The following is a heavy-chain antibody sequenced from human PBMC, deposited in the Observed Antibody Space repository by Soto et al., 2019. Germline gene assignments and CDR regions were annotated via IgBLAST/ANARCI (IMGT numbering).Heavy chain of an antibody. CDR1: GGSISSGDHY. CDR3: ASLFYDFWRSYSLQY. CDR2: ISYSGDT. J-gene: IGHJ4*02. D-gene: IGHD3-3*01. Sequence: PSETLSLTCTVSGGSISSGDHYWSWIRQPPGKGLEWIGYISYSGDTYYNPSLKSRVAISGDTSNNQFSLELSSVTAADTAVYYCASLFYDFWRSYSLQYWGQGTLVTVSS. V-gene: IGHV4-30-4*01.